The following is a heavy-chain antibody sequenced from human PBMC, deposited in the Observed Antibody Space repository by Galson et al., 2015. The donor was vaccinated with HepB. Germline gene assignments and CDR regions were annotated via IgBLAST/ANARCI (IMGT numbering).Heavy chain of an antibody. Sequence: SLRLSCAASGFTFSSYWMHWVRQAPGKGLVWVSRINSDGSSTSYADSVKGRFTISRDNAKNTLYLQMNSLRAEDTAVYYCARVGRGYYDILTGLDYWGQGTLVTVSS. CDR2: INSDGSST. V-gene: IGHV3-74*01. J-gene: IGHJ4*02. CDR1: GFTFSSYW. D-gene: IGHD3-9*01. CDR3: ARVGRGYYDILTGLDY.